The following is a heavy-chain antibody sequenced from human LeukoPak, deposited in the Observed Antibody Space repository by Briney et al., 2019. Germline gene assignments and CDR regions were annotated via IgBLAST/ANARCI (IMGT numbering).Heavy chain of an antibody. CDR2: IIPIFGTA. CDR1: GGTFSSYA. Sequence: GASVKVSCKASGGTFSSYAISWVRQAPGQGLEWMGGIIPIFGTANYAQKFQGRVTITTDVSTSTAYMELSSLRSEDTAVYYCARVRRRSDLGGPEYYFDYWGQGTLVTVSS. CDR3: ARVRRRSDLGGPEYYFDY. J-gene: IGHJ4*02. V-gene: IGHV1-69*05. D-gene: IGHD2-21*02.